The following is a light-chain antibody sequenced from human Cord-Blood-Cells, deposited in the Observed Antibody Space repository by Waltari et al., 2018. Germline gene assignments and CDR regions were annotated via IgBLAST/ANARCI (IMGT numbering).Light chain of an antibody. CDR1: QSISSW. J-gene: IGKJ2*01. CDR2: KAS. V-gene: IGKV1-5*03. CDR3: QQYNSYSRT. Sequence: DIQMTQSPSTLSASVGDRVTITCRASQSISSWLAWYQQKPGKAPKLLIYKASSLESAVPSRFSGSASVTEFTLTISSLQPDYIATYYCQQYNSYSRTFGQGTKLEIK.